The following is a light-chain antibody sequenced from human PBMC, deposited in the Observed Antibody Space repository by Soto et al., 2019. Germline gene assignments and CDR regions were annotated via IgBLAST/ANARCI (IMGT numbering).Light chain of an antibody. V-gene: IGKV3-20*01. Sequence: EIVLTQSPGTLSLSPGERATLSCRASQTVSRNFLAWYKHKPGQAPRLLIYGASSSVTGIPDRFSGSGSGTDFTLIINRLEPEDFAVYYCQHYGNSPLTFGGGTRWIS. CDR1: QTVSRNF. CDR2: GAS. CDR3: QHYGNSPLT. J-gene: IGKJ4*01.